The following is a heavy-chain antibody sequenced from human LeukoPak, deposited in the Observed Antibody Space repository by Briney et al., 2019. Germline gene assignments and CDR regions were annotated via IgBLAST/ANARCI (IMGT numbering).Heavy chain of an antibody. D-gene: IGHD6-6*01. CDR3: AREWGLSSSSYFDY. J-gene: IGHJ4*02. CDR2: IIPIFGTA. V-gene: IGHV1-69*01. Sequence: ASVKVSCKASGGTFSSYAISWVGRAPGQGLEWMGGIIPIFGTANYAQKFQGRVTITADESTSTAYMELSSLRSEDTAVYYCAREWGLSSSSYFDYWGQGTLVTVSS. CDR1: GGTFSSYA.